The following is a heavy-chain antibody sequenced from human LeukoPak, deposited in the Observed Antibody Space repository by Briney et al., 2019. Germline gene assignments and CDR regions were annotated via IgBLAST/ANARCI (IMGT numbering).Heavy chain of an antibody. CDR3: ARDPAPYSGYDRYYFDY. CDR1: GGSISSGGYY. CDR2: IYYSGST. V-gene: IGHV4-31*03. J-gene: IGHJ4*02. D-gene: IGHD5-12*01. Sequence: SETLSLTCTVSGGSISSGGYYWSWIRQHPGKGLEWIGYIYYSGSTYYNPSLKSRVTIPVDTSKNQFSLKLSSVTAADTAVYYCARDPAPYSGYDRYYFDYWGQGTLVTVSS.